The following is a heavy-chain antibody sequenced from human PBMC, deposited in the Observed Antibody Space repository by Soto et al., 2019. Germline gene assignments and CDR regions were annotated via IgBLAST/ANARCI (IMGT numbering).Heavy chain of an antibody. CDR3: ARDVGEHIVVVTAPGAFDI. CDR1: GGTFSSYA. CDR2: IIPIFGTA. J-gene: IGHJ3*02. D-gene: IGHD2-21*02. Sequence: SVKVSRKASGGTFSSYAISWVRQAPGQGLEWMGGIIPIFGTANYAQKFQGRVTITADESTSTAYMELSSLRSEDTAVYYCARDVGEHIVVVTAPGAFDIWGQGTMVTVSS. V-gene: IGHV1-69*13.